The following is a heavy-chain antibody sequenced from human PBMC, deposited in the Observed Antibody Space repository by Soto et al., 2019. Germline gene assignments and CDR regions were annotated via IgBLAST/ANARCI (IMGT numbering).Heavy chain of an antibody. D-gene: IGHD6-13*01. V-gene: IGHV3-74*01. CDR3: ARDPPYSSPLDY. J-gene: IGHJ4*02. Sequence: LSLSCAASGFTFSSYWMHWVRQAPGKGLVWVSRINSDGSSTSYADSVKGRFTISRDNAKNTLYLQMNSLRAEDTAVYYCARDPPYSSPLDYWGQGTLVTVSS. CDR2: INSDGSST. CDR1: GFTFSSYW.